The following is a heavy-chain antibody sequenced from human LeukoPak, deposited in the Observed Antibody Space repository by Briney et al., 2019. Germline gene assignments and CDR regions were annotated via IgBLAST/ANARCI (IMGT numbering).Heavy chain of an antibody. CDR3: AVEGYCSGGSCYTNWFDP. Sequence: GGSLRLSCAASGSTFSSYSMNWVRQAPGKGLEWVSYISSSGSTKYYADSVKGRITISRDNAKNSLYLQMNSLRDEDTAVYYCAVEGYCSGGSCYTNWFDPWGQGTLVTVSS. J-gene: IGHJ5*02. D-gene: IGHD2-15*01. CDR2: ISSSGSTK. CDR1: GSTFSSYS. V-gene: IGHV3-48*02.